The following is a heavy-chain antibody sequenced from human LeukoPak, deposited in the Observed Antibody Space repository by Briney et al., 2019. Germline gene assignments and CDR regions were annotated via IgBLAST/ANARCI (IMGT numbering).Heavy chain of an antibody. V-gene: IGHV4-4*07. Sequence: SETLSLTCTVSGGSISSYYWSWIRQPAGKGLEWIGRIYTSGSTNTNPSLKSRVTISVDTSKNQFSLKLSSVTAAETAVYYCARESGGTYYYDSSGHNWFDPWGQGTLVTVSS. CDR2: IYTSGST. CDR1: GGSISSYY. CDR3: ARESGGTYYYDSSGHNWFDP. D-gene: IGHD3-22*01. J-gene: IGHJ5*02.